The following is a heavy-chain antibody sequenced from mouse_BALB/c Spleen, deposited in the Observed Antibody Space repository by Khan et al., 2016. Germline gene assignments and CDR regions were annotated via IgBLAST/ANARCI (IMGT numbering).Heavy chain of an antibody. J-gene: IGHJ1*01. D-gene: IGHD2-2*01. V-gene: IGHV1S137*01. Sequence: VQLQESGPELVRPGVSVKISCKGSGYTFTDYAMNWVKQSHGKGLEWIGVISTYSGNTNYNQKFKGKATMTVDKSANTAYMELARMTSEDSAIYYCARWGLRWYFDVWGAGTTVTVSS. CDR2: ISTYSGNT. CDR1: GYTFTDYA. CDR3: ARWGLRWYFDV.